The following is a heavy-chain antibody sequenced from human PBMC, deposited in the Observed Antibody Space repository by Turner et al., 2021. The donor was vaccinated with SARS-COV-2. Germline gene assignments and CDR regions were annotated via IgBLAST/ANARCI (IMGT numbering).Heavy chain of an antibody. CDR3: ATGVAVAGTPSDYYYYCGMDV. J-gene: IGHJ6*02. D-gene: IGHD6-19*01. V-gene: IGHV1-24*01. CDR2: FDPEDGGT. Sequence: QVQLVQSGAEVKKPGASVKVSCKVSGYTLTELSMHWVRQAPGKGLEWMGGFDPEDGGTIYAQKFQGRVTMTEDTSTDTAYMELSSLRSEDTAVYYCATGVAVAGTPSDYYYYCGMDVWGQGTTVTVSS. CDR1: GYTLTELS.